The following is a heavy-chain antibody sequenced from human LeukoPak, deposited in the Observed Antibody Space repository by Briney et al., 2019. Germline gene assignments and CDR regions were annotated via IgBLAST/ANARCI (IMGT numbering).Heavy chain of an antibody. J-gene: IGHJ4*02. V-gene: IGHV3-23*01. Sequence: GGSLRLSCAASGFTFSSYAMAWVRQAPGTGLEWVSGISGSGGRADYAESVKGRFSLSRDNSKNTVYLQMNSLRAEDTAIYYCAKEGPVAGWPHDHWVQGTLVTVSS. CDR3: AKEGPVAGWPHDH. CDR1: GFTFSSYA. CDR2: ISGSGGRA.